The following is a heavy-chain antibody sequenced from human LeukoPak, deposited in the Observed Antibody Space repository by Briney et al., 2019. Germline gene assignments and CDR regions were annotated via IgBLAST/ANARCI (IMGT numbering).Heavy chain of an antibody. Sequence: GGSLRLSCAASRFTFSNYAMAWVRQAPGKGLEWVSSITSSGNTYYAGSVKGRLTISRDNSKNTVYLQMTSLRAEDTAVYYCAKGDYGDCYWGQGTLVTVSS. CDR3: AKGDYGDCY. CDR2: ITSSGNT. V-gene: IGHV3-23*01. CDR1: RFTFSNYA. D-gene: IGHD4-17*01. J-gene: IGHJ4*02.